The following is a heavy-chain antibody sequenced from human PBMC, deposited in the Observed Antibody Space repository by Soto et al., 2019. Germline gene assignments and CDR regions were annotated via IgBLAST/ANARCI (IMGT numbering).Heavy chain of an antibody. D-gene: IGHD5-18*01. V-gene: IGHV1-69*13. J-gene: IGHJ3*02. CDR2: IIPIFGTA. CDR3: ARPTWIQLWDDAFDI. Sequence: SVTVSCQASGGTFSSYAISWVRQAPGQGLEWMGGIIPIFGTANYAQKFQGRVTITADESTSTAYMELSSLRSEDTAVYYCARPTWIQLWDDAFDIWGQGTMVTVSS. CDR1: GGTFSSYA.